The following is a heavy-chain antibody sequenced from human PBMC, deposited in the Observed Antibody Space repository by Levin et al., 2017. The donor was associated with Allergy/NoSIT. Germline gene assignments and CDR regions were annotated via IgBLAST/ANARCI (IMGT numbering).Heavy chain of an antibody. D-gene: IGHD3-10*01. J-gene: IGHJ4*02. Sequence: PGGSLRLSCAASGFTFSGFAMHWVRQTPGKGLEWVAVISYDGTNEFYAESVKGRFTISRDNSKYTLSLQMNGLRVEDTAVYYCARGRGASGTYYADYWGQGTLVIVSS. CDR3: ARGRGASGTYYADY. CDR2: ISYDGTNE. V-gene: IGHV3-30-3*01. CDR1: GFTFSGFA.